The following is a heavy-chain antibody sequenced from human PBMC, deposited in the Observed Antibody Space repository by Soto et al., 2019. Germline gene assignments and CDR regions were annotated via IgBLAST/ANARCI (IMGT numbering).Heavy chain of an antibody. D-gene: IGHD1-26*01. CDR1: GISLSTSGVG. Sequence: QITLKESGPTLVNPTQTLTLTCTFSGISLSTSGVGVGWIRQPRGKALEWLALIYCDDAKRYSPSLKSRLTTTKDTAKNPVVLTMTNMDPVDTATYYCEHRRWELNFDYWGQRTLVTVS. CDR3: EHRRWELNFDY. J-gene: IGHJ4*02. V-gene: IGHV2-5*02. CDR2: IYCDDAK.